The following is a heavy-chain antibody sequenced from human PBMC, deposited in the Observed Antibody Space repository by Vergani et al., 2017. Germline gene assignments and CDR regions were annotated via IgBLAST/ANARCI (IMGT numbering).Heavy chain of an antibody. CDR3: AKGGAGVLRYFDWFLSGDNWFDP. CDR1: GFTFSSYG. Sequence: QVQLVESGGGVVQPGRSLRLSCAASGFTFSSYGMHWVRQAPGKGLEWVAVISYDGINKYSSDSVKGRFTISRDNSKNTLYLQMNSLRAEDTAVYYCAKGGAGVLRYFDWFLSGDNWFDPWGQGTLVTVSS. D-gene: IGHD3-9*01. V-gene: IGHV3-30*18. CDR2: ISYDGINK. J-gene: IGHJ5*02.